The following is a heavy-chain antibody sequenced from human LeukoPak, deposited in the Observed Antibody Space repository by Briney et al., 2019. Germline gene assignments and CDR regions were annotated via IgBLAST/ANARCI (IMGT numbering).Heavy chain of an antibody. J-gene: IGHJ5*02. CDR3: ARAARGYYVWFDP. CDR1: GYTFTSYD. D-gene: IGHD3-22*01. Sequence: ASVKVSCKASGYTFTSYDINWVRQATGQGLEWMGWMNPNGGNTGYAQKFQGRVTMTRNTSISTAYMELSSLRSEDTAVYYCARAARGYYVWFDPWGQGTLVTVSS. CDR2: MNPNGGNT. V-gene: IGHV1-8*01.